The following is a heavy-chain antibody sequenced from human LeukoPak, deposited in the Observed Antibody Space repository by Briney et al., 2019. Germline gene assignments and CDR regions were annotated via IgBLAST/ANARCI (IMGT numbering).Heavy chain of an antibody. J-gene: IGHJ4*02. CDR1: GYTFTSYT. Sequence: VASVKVSCKASGYTFTSYTMHWERQAPGQRLEWMGWINAGNGNTKYSQKFQGRVTISRDTSASTAYMDLSSLRSEDTAVYYCAAERFGDRTSPFDYWGQGTLVTVSS. CDR3: AAERFGDRTSPFDY. V-gene: IGHV1-3*01. D-gene: IGHD3-10*01. CDR2: INAGNGNT.